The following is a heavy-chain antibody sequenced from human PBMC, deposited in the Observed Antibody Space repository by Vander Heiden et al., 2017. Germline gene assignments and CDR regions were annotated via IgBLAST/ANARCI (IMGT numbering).Heavy chain of an antibody. V-gene: IGHV3-9*01. D-gene: IGHD1-1*01. CDR2: ITWNSGSI. J-gene: IGHJ6*02. CDR1: GFTFDGYV. CDR3: AKDMRGNSYYGMDV. Sequence: EVQLVESGGGLVQPGRSLRLSCAASGFTFDGYVMHWVRQAPGKGLEWVSGITWNSGSIAYADSGKGRFTISRDNAKNALYLQMNSLRVEDTAVYYCAKDMRGNSYYGMDVWGQGTTVTVSS.